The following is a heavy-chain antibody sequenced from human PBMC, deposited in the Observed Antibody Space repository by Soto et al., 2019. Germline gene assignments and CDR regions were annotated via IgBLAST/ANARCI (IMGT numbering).Heavy chain of an antibody. CDR2: IRSKAYGGTT. D-gene: IGHD6-13*01. CDR1: GFTFGDYA. Sequence: GGSLRLSCTASGFTFGDYAMSWFRQAPGKGLEWVGFIRSKAYGGTTEYAASVKGRFTISRDDSKSIAYLQMNSLKTEDTAVYYCTRVGFVAAGTFYYWGQGTLVTVSS. CDR3: TRVGFVAAGTFYY. J-gene: IGHJ4*02. V-gene: IGHV3-49*03.